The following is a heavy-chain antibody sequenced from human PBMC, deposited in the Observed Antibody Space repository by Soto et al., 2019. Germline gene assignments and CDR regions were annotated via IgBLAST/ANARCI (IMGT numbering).Heavy chain of an antibody. CDR1: GFTFSSYG. V-gene: IGHV3-30*18. Sequence: GGSLRLSCAASGFTFSSYGMHWVRQAPGKGLEWVAVISYDGSNKYYADSVKGRFTISRDNSKNTLYLQMNSLRAEDTAVYYCAKERDFYYSNSLYGYDFDYWGQGTLVTVSS. J-gene: IGHJ4*02. CDR2: ISYDGSNK. D-gene: IGHD4-4*01. CDR3: AKERDFYYSNSLYGYDFDY.